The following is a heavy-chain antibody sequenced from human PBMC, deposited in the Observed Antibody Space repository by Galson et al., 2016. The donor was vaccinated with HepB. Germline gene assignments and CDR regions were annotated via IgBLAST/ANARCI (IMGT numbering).Heavy chain of an antibody. CDR2: IGGSGVST. D-gene: IGHD3-16*01. V-gene: IGHV3-23*01. CDR1: GFTFSAYV. Sequence: SLRLSCAASGFTFSAYVMTWVRQVAGKGLEWVSLIGGSGVSTYYADSAKGRFTISRDNANNTLFLQMNSLTAEDTAIYYCAKAKTRGGFGNYNYMDVWGKGTTGTVSS. J-gene: IGHJ6*03. CDR3: AKAKTRGGFGNYNYMDV.